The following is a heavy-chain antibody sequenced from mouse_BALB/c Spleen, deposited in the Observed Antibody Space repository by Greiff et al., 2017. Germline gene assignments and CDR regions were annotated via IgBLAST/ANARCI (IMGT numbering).Heavy chain of an antibody. CDR1: GYTFTSYW. J-gene: IGHJ4*01. CDR3: ARKLAGHDYYAMDY. Sequence: QVQLQQSGAELAKPGASVKMSCKASGYTFTSYWMHWVKQRPGQGLEWIGYINPSTGYTEYNQKFKDKATLTADKSSSTAYMQLSSLTSEDSAVYYCARKLAGHDYYAMDYWGQGTSVTVSS. CDR2: INPSTGYT. V-gene: IGHV1-7*01.